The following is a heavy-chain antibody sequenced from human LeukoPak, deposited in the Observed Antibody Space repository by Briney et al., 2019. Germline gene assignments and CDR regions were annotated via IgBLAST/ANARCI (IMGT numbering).Heavy chain of an antibody. CDR2: IYNSGSI. V-gene: IGHV4-59*01. CDR1: GFTFSSYT. Sequence: PGGSLRLSCAASGFTFSSYTMSWVRQAPGKGLEWIGYIYNSGSINHNPSLKSRVTISIDTSKNQFSLKLSSVTAADTAVYYCASQDGQGPFDYWGQGTLVTVSS. J-gene: IGHJ4*02. CDR3: ASQDGQGPFDY.